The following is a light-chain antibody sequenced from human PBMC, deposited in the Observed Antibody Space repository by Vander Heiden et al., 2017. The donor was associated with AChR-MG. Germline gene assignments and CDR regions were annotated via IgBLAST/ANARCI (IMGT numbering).Light chain of an antibody. CDR1: QGISSW. J-gene: IGKJ3*01. CDR3: QQANSFPFT. V-gene: IGKV1-12*01. Sequence: DIQMTQSPSSVSASVGDRVTITCRASQGISSWLDWYQQKPGKAPKLLIYAASSLQSGVPSRFSGSGSGTDFTLTISSLQPEDFATYYCQQANSFPFTFGHGTKVDIK. CDR2: AAS.